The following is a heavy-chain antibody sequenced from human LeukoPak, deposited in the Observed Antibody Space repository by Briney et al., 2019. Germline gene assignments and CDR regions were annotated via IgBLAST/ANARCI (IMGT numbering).Heavy chain of an antibody. V-gene: IGHV3-66*01. Sequence: GGSLRLSCAASGFTVSSNYMNWVRQAPGKGLEWVSVIYTGGSTYYADSVKGRFTISRDNSKNTVYLQMNSLRGEDTAVYYCARAYSTGYYSFDNWGHGTLVTVSS. CDR1: GFTVSSNY. D-gene: IGHD3-22*01. J-gene: IGHJ4*01. CDR3: ARAYSTGYYSFDN. CDR2: IYTGGST.